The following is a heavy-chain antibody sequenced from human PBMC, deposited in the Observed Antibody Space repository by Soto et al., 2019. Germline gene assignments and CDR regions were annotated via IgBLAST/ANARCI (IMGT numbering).Heavy chain of an antibody. D-gene: IGHD6-13*01. CDR2: ISGSGDST. V-gene: IGHV3-23*01. CDR3: ARRGPGTYFDY. J-gene: IGHJ4*02. Sequence: GSLRLSCTASGFTFSSYAMNWVRQAPGKGLEWVSVISGSGDSTYYADSVKGRFTISRDNSKNTLYLQMNSLRTEDTAVYYCARRGPGTYFDYWGQGTLVTVSS. CDR1: GFTFSSYA.